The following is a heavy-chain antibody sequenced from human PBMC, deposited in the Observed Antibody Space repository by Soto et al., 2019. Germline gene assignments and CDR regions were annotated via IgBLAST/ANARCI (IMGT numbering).Heavy chain of an antibody. CDR1: GYTFTSYD. CDR2: MNPNSGNT. D-gene: IGHD4-17*01. J-gene: IGHJ6*02. V-gene: IGHV1-8*01. CDR3: ARGPYGDYGALHYYYGMDV. Sequence: QVQLVQSGAEVKKPGASVKVSCKASGYTFTSYDINWVRQATGQGLEWMGWMNPNSGNTGYAQKFQGRVTMTRNTSISTAYMELSSLRSEDTAVYYCARGPYGDYGALHYYYGMDVWGQGTTVTVSS.